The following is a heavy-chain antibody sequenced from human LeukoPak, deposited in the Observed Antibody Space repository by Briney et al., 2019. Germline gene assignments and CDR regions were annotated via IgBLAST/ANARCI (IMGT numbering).Heavy chain of an antibody. J-gene: IGHJ5*02. CDR3: AKDRAVPASLGYNWFDP. CDR1: GFTFSSYG. CDR2: IRYDGSNK. D-gene: IGHD2-2*01. V-gene: IGHV3-30*02. Sequence: GGSLRLSCAASGFTFSSYGMHWVRHAPGKGLEWVAFIRYDGSNKYYADSVKGRFTISRDNSKNTLYLQMNSLRAEDTAVYYCAKDRAVPASLGYNWFDPWGQGTLVTVSS.